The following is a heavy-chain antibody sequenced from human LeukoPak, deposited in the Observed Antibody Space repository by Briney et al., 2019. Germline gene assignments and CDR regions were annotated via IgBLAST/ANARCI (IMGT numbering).Heavy chain of an antibody. V-gene: IGHV7-4-1*02. CDR3: AREEFPVVGYYGMDV. CDR2: ICTNTGPP. Sequence: ASVNVSCKPSGCTFNDYSMNWVRQAPGQGLEWMGWICTNTGPPTYAQGFTGHFVFSLDTSVSTAYLEINSLKAEDTAVYYCAREEFPVVGYYGMDVWGQGTTVTVSS. J-gene: IGHJ6*02. CDR1: GCTFNDYS. D-gene: IGHD3-10*01.